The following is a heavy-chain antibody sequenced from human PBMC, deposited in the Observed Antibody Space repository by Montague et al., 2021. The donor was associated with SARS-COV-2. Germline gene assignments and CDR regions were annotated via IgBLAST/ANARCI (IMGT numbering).Heavy chain of an antibody. D-gene: IGHD3-16*02. V-gene: IGHV2-70*11. CDR3: ERTTMITFGGVIVPFDY. J-gene: IGHJ4*02. Sequence: PALVKPTQTLTLTCTFSGFSLSTSGMCVSWIRQPPGKALEWLARIDWDDDKYYSTSLKSRLTISKDTSNNQVVLTMTNIDPVDTATYYCERTTMITFGGVIVPFDYWGQGTLGTVSS. CDR1: GFSLSTSGMC. CDR2: IDWDDDK.